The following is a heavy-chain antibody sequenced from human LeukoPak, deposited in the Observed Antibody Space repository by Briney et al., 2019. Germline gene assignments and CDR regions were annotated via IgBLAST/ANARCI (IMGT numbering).Heavy chain of an antibody. CDR2: IRYDGSNK. CDR1: GFTFSSYG. V-gene: IGHV3-30*02. J-gene: IGHJ4*02. D-gene: IGHD2-2*01. CDR3: AKDRGDIVVVPAPTGV. Sequence: GGSLRLSCAASGFTFSSYGMHWVRQAPGKVLEWVAFIRYDGSNKYYADSVKGRFTISRDNSKNTLYMQMSSLRAEDTAVYYCAKDRGDIVVVPAPTGVWGQGTLVTVSS.